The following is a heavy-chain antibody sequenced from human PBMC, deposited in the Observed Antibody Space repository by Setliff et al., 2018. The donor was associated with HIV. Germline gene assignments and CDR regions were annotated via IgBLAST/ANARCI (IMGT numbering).Heavy chain of an antibody. V-gene: IGHV4-61*10. CDR1: GGSFRSGSYY. D-gene: IGHD3-10*01. CDR2: IYYSGST. J-gene: IGHJ5*02. Sequence: SETLSLTCNVPGGSFRSGSYYWTWIRQPAGKGLEWIGYIYYSGSTNYNPSLKSRVTISVDTSKNQFSLKLSSVTAADTAVYYCARRFMVRGVIPWFDPWGQGTLVTVSS. CDR3: ARRFMVRGVIPWFDP.